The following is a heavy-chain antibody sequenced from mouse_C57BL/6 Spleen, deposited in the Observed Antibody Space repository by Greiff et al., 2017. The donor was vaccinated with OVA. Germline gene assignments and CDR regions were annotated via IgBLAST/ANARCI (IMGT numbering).Heavy chain of an antibody. CDR3: ARIGSGEGFAY. D-gene: IGHD1-1*01. Sequence: QVQLKQPGAELVMPGASVKLSCKASGYTFTSYWMHWVKQRPGQGLEWIGEIDPSDSYTNSNQKFKGKSTLTVDKSSSTAYMQLSSLTSEDAAVYYCARIGSGEGFAYWGQGTLVTVSA. J-gene: IGHJ3*01. CDR2: IDPSDSYT. CDR1: GYTFTSYW. V-gene: IGHV1-69*01.